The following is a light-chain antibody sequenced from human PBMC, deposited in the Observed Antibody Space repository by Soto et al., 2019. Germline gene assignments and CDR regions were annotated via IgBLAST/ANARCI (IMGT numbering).Light chain of an antibody. V-gene: IGLV2-14*01. J-gene: IGLJ2*01. CDR1: SSDVGKYNY. Sequence: QSALTQPASVSGSPGQSITISCTGTSSDVGKYNYVSWYQQHPAKAPKLMIFEVSNWPSGVSNRFSGSKSGNTASLTISGLQAEDEAEYYCSSYTGSSINTVVFGGGTKVTVL. CDR2: EVS. CDR3: SSYTGSSINTVV.